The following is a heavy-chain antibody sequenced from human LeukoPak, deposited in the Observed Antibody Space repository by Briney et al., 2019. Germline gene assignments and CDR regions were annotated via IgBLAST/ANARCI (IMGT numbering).Heavy chain of an antibody. V-gene: IGHV1-18*01. D-gene: IGHD2-15*01. CDR2: LSPFSGDT. Sequence: ASVKVSCKTSGHTFSSYGISWVRQAPGQGLEWVAMLSPFSGDTSSAQSLQGRVTVTKDTSTSTAYMELRSLRSDDTAVYYCARVAESGWFFQNWGQGTLVTVSS. CDR1: GHTFSSYG. CDR3: ARVAESGWFFQN. J-gene: IGHJ1*01.